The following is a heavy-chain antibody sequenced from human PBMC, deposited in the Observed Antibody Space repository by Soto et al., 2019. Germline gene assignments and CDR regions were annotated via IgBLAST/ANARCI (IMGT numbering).Heavy chain of an antibody. D-gene: IGHD1-20*01. CDR2: IYYSGST. V-gene: IGHV4-31*03. CDR3: ARASSSITGIGHAFDI. CDR1: GGSISSGGYY. Sequence: SETLSLTCTVSGGSISSGGYYWSWIRQHPGKGLEWIGYIYYSGSTYYNPSLKSRVTISVDTSKNQFSLKLSSVTAADTAVYYCARASSSITGIGHAFDIWGQGTMVTVSS. J-gene: IGHJ3*02.